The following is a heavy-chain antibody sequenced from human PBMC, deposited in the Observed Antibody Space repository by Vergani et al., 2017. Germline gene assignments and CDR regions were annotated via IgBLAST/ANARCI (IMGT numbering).Heavy chain of an antibody. V-gene: IGHV3-49*03. CDR2: IRSKAYGGTT. J-gene: IGHJ6*02. Sequence: EVQLVESGGGLVQPGRSLRLSCTASGFTFGDYAMSWFRQAPGKGLEWVGFIRSKAYGGTTEYAASVKGRFTISRDDAKSIAYLQMNSLKTEDTAVYYCTREGGSGSYYMGYYNWMDVWGQGTTVTVSS. CDR1: GFTFGDYA. CDR3: TREGGSGSYYMGYYNWMDV. D-gene: IGHD3-10*01.